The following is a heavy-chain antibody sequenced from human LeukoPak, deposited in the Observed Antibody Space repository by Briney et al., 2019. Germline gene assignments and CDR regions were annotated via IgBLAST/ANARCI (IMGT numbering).Heavy chain of an antibody. D-gene: IGHD1-14*01. CDR1: GFTFSNYW. V-gene: IGHV3-7*01. Sequence: PGGSLRLSCAASGFTFSNYWMSWVRQAPGKGLEWVANIKQDGSERYYVDSVKGRFTISRDNAKNSLYLQMNSLRAEDTAVYYCARDFTLGRITYYFDYWGQGTLVTVSS. CDR2: IKQDGSER. J-gene: IGHJ4*02. CDR3: ARDFTLGRITYYFDY.